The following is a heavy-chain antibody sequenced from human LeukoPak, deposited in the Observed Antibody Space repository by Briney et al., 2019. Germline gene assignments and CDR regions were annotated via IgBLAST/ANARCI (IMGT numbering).Heavy chain of an antibody. Sequence: ASVKVSCKASGYTFTSYDINWVRQATGQGLEWMGWMNPNSGNTGYAQKFQGRVTMTRDTSTSTVYMELSSLRSEDTAVYYCARGSGSYPRIPHDYWGQGTLVTVSS. D-gene: IGHD1-26*01. CDR2: MNPNSGNT. V-gene: IGHV1-8*01. J-gene: IGHJ4*02. CDR1: GYTFTSYD. CDR3: ARGSGSYPRIPHDY.